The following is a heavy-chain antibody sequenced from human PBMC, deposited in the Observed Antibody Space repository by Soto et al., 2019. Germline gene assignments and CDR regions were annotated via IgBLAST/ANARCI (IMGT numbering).Heavy chain of an antibody. CDR1: GGSISSYY. J-gene: IGHJ4*02. Sequence: SETLSLTCTVSGGSISSYYWSWIRQPPGKGLEWIGYIYYSGSTNYNPSLKSRVTISVDTSKNQFSLKLSSVTAADTAVYYCARGRYSYGSRGVIFDYWGQGTLVTVSS. CDR2: IYYSGST. CDR3: ARGRYSYGSRGVIFDY. D-gene: IGHD5-18*01. V-gene: IGHV4-59*01.